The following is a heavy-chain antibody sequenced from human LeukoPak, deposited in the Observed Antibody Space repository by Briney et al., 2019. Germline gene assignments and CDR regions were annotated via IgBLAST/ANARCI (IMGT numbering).Heavy chain of an antibody. CDR2: ISPNGDTI. Sequence: GGSLRLSCAAAGFSFSDRYMSWIRQAPGKGMEWVAYISPNGDTIHYADSVKGRFTISRDNAKNSLYLQMNSLRAEDTAVYYCARADWDTAMIDYWGQGTLVTVSS. J-gene: IGHJ4*02. D-gene: IGHD5-18*01. CDR3: ARADWDTAMIDY. CDR1: GFSFSDRY. V-gene: IGHV3-11*04.